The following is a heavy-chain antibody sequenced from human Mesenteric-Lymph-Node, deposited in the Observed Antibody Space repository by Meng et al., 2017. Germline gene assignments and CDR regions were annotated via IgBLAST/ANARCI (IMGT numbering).Heavy chain of an antibody. CDR1: GFTFSSYE. CDR3: ARGHHYDSSGDYYDASDI. D-gene: IGHD3-22*01. J-gene: IGHJ3*02. Sequence: GESLKISCAASGFTFSSYEMNWVRQAPGKGLEWVSYISSSGSTIYYADSVKGRFTISRDNAKNSLYLQMNSLRAEDTAVYYCARGHHYDSSGDYYDASDIWGQGTMVTVSS. V-gene: IGHV3-48*03. CDR2: ISSSGSTI.